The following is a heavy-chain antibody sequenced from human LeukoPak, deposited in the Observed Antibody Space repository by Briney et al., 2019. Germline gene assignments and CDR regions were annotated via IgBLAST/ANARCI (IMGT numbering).Heavy chain of an antibody. CDR2: INHSGST. Sequence: GSLRLSCTASGFTFGDYAMSWVRQPPGKGLEWIGEINHSGSTNYNPSLKSRVTISVDTSKNQFSLKLSSVTAADTAVYYCARVGYGSGSYSSDYWGQGTLVTVSS. D-gene: IGHD3-10*01. CDR1: GFTFGDYA. CDR3: ARVGYGSGSYSSDY. V-gene: IGHV4-34*01. J-gene: IGHJ4*02.